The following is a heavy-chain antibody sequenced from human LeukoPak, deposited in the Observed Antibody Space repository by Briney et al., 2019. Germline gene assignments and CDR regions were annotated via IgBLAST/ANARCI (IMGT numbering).Heavy chain of an antibody. CDR3: ARGRDGLLDY. V-gene: IGHV3-66*01. D-gene: IGHD5-24*01. CDR1: GFTVSSNY. J-gene: IGHJ4*02. Sequence: GGSLRLSCTVSGFTVSSNYMSWVRQAPGKGLEWVSVIYSGGSTYYADSVKGRFTISRDNSKNTLYLQMNSLRAEDTAVYYCARGRDGLLDYWGQGTLVTVSS. CDR2: IYSGGST.